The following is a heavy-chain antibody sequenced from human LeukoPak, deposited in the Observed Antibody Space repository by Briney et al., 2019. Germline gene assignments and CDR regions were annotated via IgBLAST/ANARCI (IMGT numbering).Heavy chain of an antibody. CDR3: ARLGLWEYYYDSSGPFDY. CDR1: GYSFTSYW. CDR2: IYPGDSDT. Sequence: GESLKISCKGSGYSFTSYWISWVRQMPGKGLEWMGIIYPGDSDTRYSPSFQGQVTISADKSISTAYLQWSSLKASDTAMYYCARLGLWEYYYDSSGPFDYWGQGTLVTVSS. V-gene: IGHV5-51*01. D-gene: IGHD3-22*01. J-gene: IGHJ4*02.